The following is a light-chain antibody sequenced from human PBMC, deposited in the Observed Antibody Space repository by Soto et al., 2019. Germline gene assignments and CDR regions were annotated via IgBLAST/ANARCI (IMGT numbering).Light chain of an antibody. CDR1: QSVLYSSSNKND. CDR2: WAS. V-gene: IGKV4-1*01. J-gene: IGKJ1*01. CDR3: QQYCSSPWT. Sequence: DIVMTQSPDSLAVSLGERATINFKSSQSVLYSSSNKNDLAWYQQKPGQPPKLLIYWASTRESGVPDRFSGSGSGTDFTLTISSLQAEDVAVYYCQQYCSSPWTFGQGTRVEIK.